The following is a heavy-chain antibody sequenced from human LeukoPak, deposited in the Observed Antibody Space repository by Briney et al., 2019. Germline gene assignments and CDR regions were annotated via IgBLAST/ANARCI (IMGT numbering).Heavy chain of an antibody. Sequence: GGSLRLSCAASGFTFSSYSMNWVRQAPGKGLEWVSSISSSSSYIYYADSVKGRFTISRDNAKNSLYLQMNSLRAEDTAVYYCAREVRKTYYDFWSGYYGLNWFDPWGQGTLVTVSS. CDR1: GFTFSSYS. J-gene: IGHJ5*02. D-gene: IGHD3-3*01. CDR2: ISSSSSYI. CDR3: AREVRKTYYDFWSGYYGLNWFDP. V-gene: IGHV3-21*01.